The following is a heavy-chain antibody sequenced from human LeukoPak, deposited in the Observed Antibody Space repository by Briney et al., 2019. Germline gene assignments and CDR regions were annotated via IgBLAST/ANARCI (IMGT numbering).Heavy chain of an antibody. CDR1: GFTFDDYA. CDR2: ISWNSGSI. Sequence: PGGSLRLSCAASGFTFDDYAMHWVRQAPGKGLEWVSGISWNSGSIGYADSVKGRFTISRDNAKNSLYLQMNSLRAEDTAVYYCAKSGHSMVRGAKVYYFDYWGQGTLVTVSS. J-gene: IGHJ4*02. V-gene: IGHV3-9*01. CDR3: AKSGHSMVRGAKVYYFDY. D-gene: IGHD3-10*01.